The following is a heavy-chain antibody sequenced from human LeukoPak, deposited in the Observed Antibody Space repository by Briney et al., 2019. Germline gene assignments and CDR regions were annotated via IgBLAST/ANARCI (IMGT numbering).Heavy chain of an antibody. CDR3: AKDLIYYYGSGSYYNPLFDY. CDR2: ISGSGGST. J-gene: IGHJ4*02. V-gene: IGHV3-23*01. CDR1: GFTFSSYA. Sequence: PGGSLRLSCAASGFTFSSYAMSWVRQAPGKGLEWVSAISGSGGSTYYADSVKGRFTISRDNSKNTPYLQMNSLRAEDTAVYYCAKDLIYYYGSGSYYNPLFDYWGQGTLVTVSS. D-gene: IGHD3-10*01.